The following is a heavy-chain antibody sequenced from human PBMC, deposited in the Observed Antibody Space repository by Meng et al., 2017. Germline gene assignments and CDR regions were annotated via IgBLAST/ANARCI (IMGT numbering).Heavy chain of an antibody. Sequence: VQFGAKWKKPGASVKVSCKASGYTFTGYYMHWVRQAPGQGLEWMGRINPNSGGTNYAQKFQGRVTMTRDTSISTAYMELSRLRSDDTAVYYCAREAITNYDILTGYPDYWGQGTLVTVSS. V-gene: IGHV1-2*06. CDR3: AREAITNYDILTGYPDY. D-gene: IGHD3-9*01. CDR2: INPNSGGT. CDR1: GYTFTGYY. J-gene: IGHJ4*02.